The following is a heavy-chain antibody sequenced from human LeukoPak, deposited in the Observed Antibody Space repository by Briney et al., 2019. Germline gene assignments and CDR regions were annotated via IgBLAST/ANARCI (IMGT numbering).Heavy chain of an antibody. CDR3: ARAGLRTYYDSSGYYGDY. D-gene: IGHD3-22*01. Sequence: GGSLRLSCAASDFNFSHYWMSWVRQAPGKGLEWVANIKQDGSERYYLDSVKGRFTISRDNAKNSLYLQMNSLRAEDTAVYYCARAGLRTYYDSSGYYGDYWGRGTLVTVSS. CDR1: DFNFSHYW. J-gene: IGHJ4*02. CDR2: IKQDGSER. V-gene: IGHV3-7*01.